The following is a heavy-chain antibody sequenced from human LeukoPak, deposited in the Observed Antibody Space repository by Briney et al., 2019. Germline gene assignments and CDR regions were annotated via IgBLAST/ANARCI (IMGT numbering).Heavy chain of an antibody. Sequence: SETLSLTCTVSGGSISSGSYYWSWIRQPAGKGLEWIGRIYTSGSTNYNPSLKSRVTISVDTSKNQFSLKLSSVTAADTAVYYCARAGDYSNYSPGYWGQGTLVTVSS. D-gene: IGHD4-11*01. V-gene: IGHV4-61*02. CDR3: ARAGDYSNYSPGY. CDR2: IYTSGST. J-gene: IGHJ4*02. CDR1: GGSISSGSYY.